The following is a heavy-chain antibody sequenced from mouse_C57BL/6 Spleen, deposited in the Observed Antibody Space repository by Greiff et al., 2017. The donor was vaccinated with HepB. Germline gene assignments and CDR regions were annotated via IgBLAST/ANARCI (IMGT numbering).Heavy chain of an antibody. Sequence: QVQLQQSGPELVKPGASVKISCKASGYAFSSSWMNWVKQRPGKGLEWIGRIYPGDGDTNYNGKFKGKATLTADKSSSTAYMQLSSLTSEDSAVYFCASPYYGSSYAFAYWGQGTLVTVSA. CDR1: GYAFSSSW. V-gene: IGHV1-82*01. J-gene: IGHJ3*01. CDR2: IYPGDGDT. CDR3: ASPYYGSSYAFAY. D-gene: IGHD1-1*01.